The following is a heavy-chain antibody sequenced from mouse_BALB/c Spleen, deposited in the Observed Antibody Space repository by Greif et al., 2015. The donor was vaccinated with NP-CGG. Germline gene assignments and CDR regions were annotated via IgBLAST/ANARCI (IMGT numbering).Heavy chain of an antibody. Sequence: VQLQQSGPGLVAPSQSLSITCTVSGFSLTSYGVHWVRQPPGKGLEWLGVIWAGGSTNYNSALMSRLSISKDSSKSQVFLKMNSLQTDDTAMYYCARDLTYYRYDGAYWGQGTLVTVSA. V-gene: IGHV2-9*02. CDR1: GFSLTSYG. J-gene: IGHJ3*01. CDR3: ARDLTYYRYDGAY. D-gene: IGHD2-14*01. CDR2: IWAGGST.